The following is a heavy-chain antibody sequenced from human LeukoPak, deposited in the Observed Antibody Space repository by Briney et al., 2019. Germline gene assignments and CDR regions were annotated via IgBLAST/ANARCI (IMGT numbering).Heavy chain of an antibody. J-gene: IGHJ5*02. V-gene: IGHV3-7*01. Sequence: AGGSVRLSCAASGFTFSSYWTRCVRHAGGGGLEWVAKMKGSEEYYVDSVQGRLTISRDNEKNNVYQQINSLRIDDTAVYYCTTWAPYSSEGSCYTWFDPWGQGTLVTVSS. CDR2: MKGSEE. CDR1: GFTFSSYW. D-gene: IGHD2-15*01. CDR3: TTWAPYSSEGSCYTWFDP.